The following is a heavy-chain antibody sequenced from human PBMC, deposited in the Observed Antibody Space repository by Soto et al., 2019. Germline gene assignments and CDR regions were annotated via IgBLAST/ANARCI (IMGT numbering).Heavy chain of an antibody. Sequence: PSETLYLTCAVSGGSISSGGYSWSWIRQPPGKGLEWIGYIYHSGSPYYNPSLKSRVTISVDRSKNQFSLKLSSVTAADTAVYYCARVPSPWGQGTLVTVSS. CDR3: ARVPSP. CDR1: GGSISSGGYS. CDR2: IYHSGSP. J-gene: IGHJ5*02. V-gene: IGHV4-30-2*01.